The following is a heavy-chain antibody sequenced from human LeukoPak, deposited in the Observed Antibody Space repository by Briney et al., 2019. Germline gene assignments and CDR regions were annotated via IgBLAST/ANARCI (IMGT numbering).Heavy chain of an antibody. CDR2: INPNSGGT. J-gene: IGHJ4*02. CDR3: ARGKGITMIVAH. CDR1: GYTFTGSY. V-gene: IGHV1-2*02. D-gene: IGHD3-22*01. Sequence: GASLKVSCKASGYTFTGSYIHWVRQAPGQGLEWMGWINPNSGGTNYAQKFQGRVTMTSDTSISTAYMELSRLRSDDTAVYYCARGKGITMIVAHWGQGTLVTVSS.